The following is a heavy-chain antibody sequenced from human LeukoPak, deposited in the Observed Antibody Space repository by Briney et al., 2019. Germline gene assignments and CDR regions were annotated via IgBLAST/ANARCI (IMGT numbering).Heavy chain of an antibody. J-gene: IGHJ6*03. V-gene: IGHV4-4*02. CDR2: IYHSGGT. Sequence: SETLSLTCAVSGGSISSSNWWSWVRHPPATGLEWSGEIYHSGGTNYNPSLNSRRTMTVATSTNQFSLKLSSVTAADTAVYYCARDSAMIVGPYYYYYYMDVWGKGTTVTVSS. D-gene: IGHD3-22*01. CDR3: ARDSAMIVGPYYYYYYMDV. CDR1: GGSISSSNW.